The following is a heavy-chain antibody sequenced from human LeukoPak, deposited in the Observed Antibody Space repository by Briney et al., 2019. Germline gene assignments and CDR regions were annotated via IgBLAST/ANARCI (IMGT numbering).Heavy chain of an antibody. J-gene: IGHJ6*03. CDR2: IKSKTDGGTT. V-gene: IGHV3-15*01. CDR3: TTAGTGYSSWGDYYYYYMDV. D-gene: IGHD6-19*01. CDR1: GFTFNNAW. Sequence: PGGSLRLSCAASGFTFNNAWMSWVRQAPGKGLEWVGRIKSKTDGGTTDYAAPVKGRFTISRDDSKNTLYVQMNSLKTEDTAVYYCTTAGTGYSSWGDYYYYYMDVWGKGTTVTISS.